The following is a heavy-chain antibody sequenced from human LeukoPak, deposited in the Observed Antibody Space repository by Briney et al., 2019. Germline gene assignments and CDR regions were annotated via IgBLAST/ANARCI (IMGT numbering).Heavy chain of an antibody. CDR2: IYYSGST. V-gene: IGHV4-30-4*01. CDR1: GGSNSSGDYY. Sequence: SETLSLTCTVSGGSNSSGDYYWSWIRQPPGKGLEWIGYIYYSGSTYYNPSLKSRVTISVDTSKNQFSLKLSSVTAADTAVYYCARLHSSGYYLYYWGQGTLVTVSS. J-gene: IGHJ4*02. D-gene: IGHD3-22*01. CDR3: ARLHSSGYYLYY.